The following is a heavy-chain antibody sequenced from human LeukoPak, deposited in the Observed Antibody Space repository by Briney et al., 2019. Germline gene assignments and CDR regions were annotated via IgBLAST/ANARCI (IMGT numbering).Heavy chain of an antibody. J-gene: IGHJ5*02. Sequence: LRLSCAASGFTFSDYYMSWIRQAPGKGLEWIGYIYYSGSTNYSPSLKSRVTISVDTSKNQFSLKLSSVTAADTAVYYCARWVTGANWFDPWGQGTLVTVSS. CDR2: IYYSGST. V-gene: IGHV4-59*08. D-gene: IGHD2-21*02. CDR3: ARWVTGANWFDP. CDR1: GFTFSDYY.